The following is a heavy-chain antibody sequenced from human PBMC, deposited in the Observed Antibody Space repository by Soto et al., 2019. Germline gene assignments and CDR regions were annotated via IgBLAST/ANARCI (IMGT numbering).Heavy chain of an antibody. D-gene: IGHD4-17*01. Sequence: QLQLQESGPGLVKPSETLSLTCTVSGGSISSSSYYWGWIRQPPGKGLEWIGSIYYSGSTYYNPSLKSRVTISVDTSKNQFSPKLSSVTAADTAVYYCATPGGYDYGDYVSYYYYYMDVWGKGTTVTVSS. V-gene: IGHV4-39*01. CDR3: ATPGGYDYGDYVSYYYYYMDV. CDR1: GGSISSSSYY. CDR2: IYYSGST. J-gene: IGHJ6*03.